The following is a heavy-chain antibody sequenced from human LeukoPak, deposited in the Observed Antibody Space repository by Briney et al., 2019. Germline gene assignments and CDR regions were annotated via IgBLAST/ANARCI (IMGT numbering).Heavy chain of an antibody. D-gene: IGHD6-19*01. CDR3: AREKQWLVTRPANWFDP. CDR2: INPNSGGT. CDR1: GYTFTGYY. Sequence: GASVKVSCKASGYTFTGYYMHWVRQAPGQGLEWMGWINPNSGGTNYAQKFQGRVTMTRDTSISTAYMELNSLRPDDTAVYYCAREKQWLVTRPANWFDPWGQGTLVTVSS. J-gene: IGHJ5*02. V-gene: IGHV1-2*02.